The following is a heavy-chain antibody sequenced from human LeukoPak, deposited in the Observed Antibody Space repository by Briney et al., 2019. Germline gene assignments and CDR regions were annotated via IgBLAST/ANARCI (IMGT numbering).Heavy chain of an antibody. V-gene: IGHV1-2*02. D-gene: IGHD3-9*01. J-gene: IGHJ4*02. CDR2: INPNSGGT. CDR1: GYTFTGYY. Sequence: GASVKVSCKASGYTFTGYYMHWVRQAPGQGLEWMGWINPNSGGTNYAQKFQGRVTMTRDTSISTAYMELSRLRSDDTAVYYCARDGYYDILTGYFNWGQGTLVTVSS. CDR3: ARDGYYDILTGYFN.